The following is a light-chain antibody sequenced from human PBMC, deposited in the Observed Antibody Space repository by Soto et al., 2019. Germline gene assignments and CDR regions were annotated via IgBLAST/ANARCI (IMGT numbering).Light chain of an antibody. V-gene: IGLV1-40*01. Sequence: QSVLTQPPSVSGAPGQRVTISCTGSSSNVGAGYDVHWYQQLPGTAPKLLIYGNSNRPSGVPDRFSGSKSGTSASLAITGLQAEDEADYDCQSYDSSLSHVFGTGTKVTV. J-gene: IGLJ1*01. CDR1: SSNVGAGYD. CDR2: GNS. CDR3: QSYDSSLSHV.